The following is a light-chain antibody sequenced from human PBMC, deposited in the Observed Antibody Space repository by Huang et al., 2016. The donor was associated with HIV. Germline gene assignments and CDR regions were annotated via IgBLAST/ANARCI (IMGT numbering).Light chain of an antibody. CDR1: QTISNW. CDR2: KAS. CDR3: HHYNSYSGA. Sequence: DIQMTQSASTLSASVGDRVTITCRASQTISNWLAWYQQKPGKAPNLLIYKASTLESGVPSRFSGSGSGTEFTLTISSLQPADFATYYCHHYNSYSGAFGQGTKVEIK. V-gene: IGKV1-5*03. J-gene: IGKJ1*01.